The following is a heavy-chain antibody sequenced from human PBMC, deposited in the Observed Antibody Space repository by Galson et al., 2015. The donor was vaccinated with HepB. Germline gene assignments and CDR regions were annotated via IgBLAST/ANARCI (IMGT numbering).Heavy chain of an antibody. J-gene: IGHJ6*02. CDR3: ARAHYDILAGYFNYYYYVMDV. CDR1: GFTFNNYS. V-gene: IGHV3-21*01. D-gene: IGHD3-9*01. Sequence: SLRLSCAASGFTFNNYSMHWVRQAPGKGLEWVSCINSSSSCIYYADSVKGRFTISRDNAKNSLYLQMNSLRAEDTAVYYCARAHYDILAGYFNYYYYVMDVWGQGTTVTVSS. CDR2: INSSSSCI.